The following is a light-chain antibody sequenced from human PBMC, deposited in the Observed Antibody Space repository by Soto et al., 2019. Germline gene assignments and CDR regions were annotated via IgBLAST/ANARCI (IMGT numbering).Light chain of an antibody. Sequence: EIVLTQSPGTLSLSPGERATLSCRASQSVSSSYLAWYQQKPGQAPRLLIYGASSRATGIPDRFSGSGSGTDFTLTISRLEPEDFAVYYCQQYGISPRTSGQGNKVDIK. V-gene: IGKV3-20*01. CDR1: QSVSSSY. J-gene: IGKJ1*01. CDR2: GAS. CDR3: QQYGISPRT.